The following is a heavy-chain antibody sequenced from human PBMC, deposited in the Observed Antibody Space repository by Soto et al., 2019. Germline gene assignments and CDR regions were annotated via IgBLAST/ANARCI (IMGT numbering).Heavy chain of an antibody. D-gene: IGHD3-22*01. J-gene: IGHJ6*02. CDR3: ARDYYDSSGYYYGLDV. CDR1: GFTFSSYD. V-gene: IGHV3-13*01. CDR2: IGIAGDT. Sequence: GGSLRLSCAASGFTFSSYDMHWVRQATGKGLEWVSGIGIAGDTYYPGSVKGRFTISRENAKNSLYLQMNSLRAEDTAVYYCARDYYDSSGYYYGLDVWGQGTTVTVSS.